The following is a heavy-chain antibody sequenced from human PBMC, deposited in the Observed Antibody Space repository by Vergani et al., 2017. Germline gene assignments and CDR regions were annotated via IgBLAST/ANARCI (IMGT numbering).Heavy chain of an antibody. Sequence: EVQLVESGGGLVQPGRSLRLSCAASGFTFDDYAMHWVRQAPGKGLEWVAGMSWNSGSTGYADSVKGRFTISRDNAKNSLHLKMNSLRAEDTSLYYCAKLSRRCWHLFCAFDIWGQGTMVTVSS. D-gene: IGHD3-3*02. CDR2: MSWNSGST. J-gene: IGHJ3*02. CDR1: GFTFDDYA. V-gene: IGHV3-9*01. CDR3: AKLSRRCWHLFCAFDI.